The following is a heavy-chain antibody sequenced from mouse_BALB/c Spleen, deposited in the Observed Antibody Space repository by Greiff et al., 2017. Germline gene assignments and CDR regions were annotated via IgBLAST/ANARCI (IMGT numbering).Heavy chain of an antibody. J-gene: IGHJ4*01. D-gene: IGHD2-2*01. CDR1: GFTFSDYY. CDR3: ARVLYAYDGLYAMDY. V-gene: IGHV5-4*02. CDR2: ISDGGSYT. Sequence: DVMLVESGGGLVKPGGSLSLSCAASGFTFSDYYMYWVRRKPEKRLEWVATISDGGSYTYYPDSVKGRFTISRDNAKNNLYLQLCSLKSEDTAMYYSARVLYAYDGLYAMDYWGQGTSVTVSS.